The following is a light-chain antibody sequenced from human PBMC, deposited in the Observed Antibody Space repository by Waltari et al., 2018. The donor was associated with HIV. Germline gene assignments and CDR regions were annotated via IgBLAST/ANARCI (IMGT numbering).Light chain of an antibody. J-gene: IGKJ1*01. Sequence: AIRMTQSPSSYSASTGDKVTITCRASQDVSTYLAWYQQKPGKAPKLLIYTASTLQSGVPSRFSGSGSGTDVTLTINCLQSEDFATYYCQQYYDYPRTFGQGTKVEIK. CDR3: QQYYDYPRT. V-gene: IGKV1-8*01. CDR2: TAS. CDR1: QDVSTY.